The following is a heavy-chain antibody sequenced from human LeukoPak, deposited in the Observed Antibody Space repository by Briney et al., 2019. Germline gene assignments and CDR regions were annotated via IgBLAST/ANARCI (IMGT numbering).Heavy chain of an antibody. J-gene: IGHJ4*02. CDR1: GFTFSSYS. D-gene: IGHD5-12*01. Sequence: GGPLRLSCAASGFTFSSYSMNWVRQAPGKGLEWVSSISSSSSYIYYADSVKGRFTISRDNAKNSLYLQMNSLRAEDTAVYYCAVTRGYSGYDSAGYWGQGTLVTVSS. CDR3: AVTRGYSGYDSAGY. CDR2: ISSSSSYI. V-gene: IGHV3-21*01.